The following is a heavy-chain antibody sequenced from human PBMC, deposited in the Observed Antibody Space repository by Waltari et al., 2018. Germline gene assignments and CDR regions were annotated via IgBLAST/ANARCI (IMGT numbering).Heavy chain of an antibody. CDR1: GGDYW. Sequence: EVQLVEYGGGLVQSGGSLRRSRADSGGDYWMDWVRQAPGKGLMWVSRVKSDGTRPTYADSVKGRFTVSRDSANNMLYLQMNSLRAEDTAVYYCTTNPPGYWGQGTLVTVSS. CDR2: VKSDGTRP. CDR3: TTNPPGY. J-gene: IGHJ4*02. V-gene: IGHV3-74*01.